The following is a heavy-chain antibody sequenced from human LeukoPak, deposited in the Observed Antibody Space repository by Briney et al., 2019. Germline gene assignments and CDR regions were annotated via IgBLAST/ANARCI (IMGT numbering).Heavy chain of an antibody. Sequence: GGSLRLSCAASGFTFSSNYMSWVRQAPGKGLEWVSVIYSGGSTYYADSVKGRFTISRDNSKNTLYLQMNSLRAEDTAVYYCARGGLFRPTPYYFDYWGQGTLVTVSS. CDR2: IYSGGST. CDR1: GFTFSSNY. V-gene: IGHV3-53*01. J-gene: IGHJ4*02. CDR3: ARGGLFRPTPYYFDY. D-gene: IGHD3-10*01.